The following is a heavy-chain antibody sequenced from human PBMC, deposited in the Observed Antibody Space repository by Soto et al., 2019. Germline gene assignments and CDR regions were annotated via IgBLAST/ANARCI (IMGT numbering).Heavy chain of an antibody. D-gene: IGHD1-7*01. CDR3: AKGLHELNNWFDP. V-gene: IGHV3-23*01. J-gene: IGHJ5*02. Sequence: GGSLRLSCAASGFTFSSYAMSWVRQAPGKGLEWVSAIRGSGGSTYYADSVKGRFTISRDDSKNTLYLQMNSLRAEDTAVYYCAKGLHELNNWFDPWGQGTLVTVSS. CDR2: IRGSGGST. CDR1: GFTFSSYA.